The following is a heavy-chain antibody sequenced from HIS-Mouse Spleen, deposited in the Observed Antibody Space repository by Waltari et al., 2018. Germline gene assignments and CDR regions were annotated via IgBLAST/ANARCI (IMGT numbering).Heavy chain of an antibody. J-gene: IGHJ4*02. CDR3: ARIAEGYSSGWYAFDY. CDR2: IEWDAVK. Sequence: QVTLRESGPALVKPTQTLTLTCTFSGFSLSTSGMCVSWNRQPTGKALEWLARIEWDAVKYYHPSLNARHTISKDTSKNQVVLTMTNMDPVDTATYYCARIAEGYSSGWYAFDYWGQGTLVTVSS. CDR1: GFSLSTSGMC. V-gene: IGHV2-70*15. D-gene: IGHD6-19*01.